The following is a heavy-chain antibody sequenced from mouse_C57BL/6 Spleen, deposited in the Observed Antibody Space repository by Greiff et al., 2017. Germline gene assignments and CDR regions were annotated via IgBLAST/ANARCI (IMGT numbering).Heavy chain of an antibody. CDR1: GFTFSDYG. CDR3: ARRRGNFCYCDY. CDR2: ISSGSSTL. Sequence: EVQRVESGGGLVKPGGSLKLSCAASGFTFSDYGMHWVRQAPEKGLELVAYISSGSSTLYYADPVKGRFTISRDNAKNTLFLQMISLRTEDTAMYYCARRRGNFCYCDYWGQGTTLTVSS. D-gene: IGHD2-1*01. V-gene: IGHV5-17*01. J-gene: IGHJ2*01.